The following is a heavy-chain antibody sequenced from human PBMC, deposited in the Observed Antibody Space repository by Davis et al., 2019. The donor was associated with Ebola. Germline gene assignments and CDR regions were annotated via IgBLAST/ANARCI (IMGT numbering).Heavy chain of an antibody. CDR3: ARDSIVGATLFDY. V-gene: IGHV4-59*01. J-gene: IGHJ4*02. D-gene: IGHD1-26*01. CDR2: IYYSGSA. Sequence: PGGSLRLSCTVSGGSISGYYWSWIRQPPGKGLEWIGYIYYSGSANYNPSLKSRVAISVDTSKNQFSLKLSSVTAADTAVYYCARDSIVGATLFDYWGQGTLVTVSS. CDR1: GGSISGYY.